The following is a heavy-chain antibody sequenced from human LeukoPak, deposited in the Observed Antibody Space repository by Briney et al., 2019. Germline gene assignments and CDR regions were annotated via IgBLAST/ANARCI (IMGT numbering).Heavy chain of an antibody. CDR1: GFTVSSNY. J-gene: IGHJ6*02. Sequence: QTGGSLRLSCAASGFTVSSNYMSWVRQAPGKGLEWVSVIYSGGSTYYAESVKGRFTISRDNSKNTLYLQMNSLRAEDTAVYYCARDVSVGYYDSSGKQNYYYYGMDVWGQGTTVTVSS. V-gene: IGHV3-53*01. CDR3: ARDVSVGYYDSSGKQNYYYYGMDV. D-gene: IGHD3-22*01. CDR2: IYSGGST.